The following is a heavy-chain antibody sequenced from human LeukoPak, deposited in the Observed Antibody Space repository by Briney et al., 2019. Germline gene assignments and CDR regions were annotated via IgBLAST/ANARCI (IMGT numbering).Heavy chain of an antibody. V-gene: IGHV3-30*02. CDR1: GFTFSSYG. D-gene: IGHD3-22*01. CDR3: ATLTAPITMIDKY. Sequence: PGGSLRLSCAASGFTFSSYGMHWVRQAPGKGLEWVAFIRYDGSNKYYADSVKGRFTISRDNSKNTLYLQMNSLRAEDTAVYYCATLTAPITMIDKYWGQGTLVTVSS. J-gene: IGHJ4*02. CDR2: IRYDGSNK.